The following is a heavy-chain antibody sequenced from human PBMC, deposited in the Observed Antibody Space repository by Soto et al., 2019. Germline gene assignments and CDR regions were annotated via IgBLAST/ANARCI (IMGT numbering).Heavy chain of an antibody. CDR1: GYTFTSYG. J-gene: IGHJ6*02. D-gene: IGHD3-10*01. Sequence: VASVKVSCKASGYTFTSYGISWVRQAPGQGLEWMGWISAYNGNTNYAQKLQGRVTMTTDTSTSTAYMELRSLRSGDTAVYYCAREGRGWNYYYYGMDVWGQGTTVTVSS. V-gene: IGHV1-18*01. CDR2: ISAYNGNT. CDR3: AREGRGWNYYYYGMDV.